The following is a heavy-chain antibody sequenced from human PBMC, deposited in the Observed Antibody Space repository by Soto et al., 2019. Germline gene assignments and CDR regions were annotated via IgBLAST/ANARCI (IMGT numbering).Heavy chain of an antibody. D-gene: IGHD5-18*01. CDR1: GGSISSSSYY. CDR3: VCIFSGGYGYGFYYYGMDV. CDR2: IYYSGST. J-gene: IGHJ6*02. Sequence: PSETLSLTCTVSGGSISSSSYYWGWIRQPPGKGLEWIGSIYYSGSTYYNPSLKSRVTISVDTSKNQFSLKLSSVTAADTAVYYCVCIFSGGYGYGFYYYGMDVWGQGTTVT. V-gene: IGHV4-39*01.